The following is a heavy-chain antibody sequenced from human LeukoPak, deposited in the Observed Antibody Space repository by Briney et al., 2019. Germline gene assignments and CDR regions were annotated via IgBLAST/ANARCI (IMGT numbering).Heavy chain of an antibody. Sequence: PGRSLRLSCAASGFTFSSYAMHWVRQAPDKGLEWVAVISYDGSNKYYADSVKGRFTISRDNSKNTLYLQMNSLRAEDTAVYYCATSTVKYCSGGSCYDYWGQGTLVTVSS. D-gene: IGHD2-15*01. CDR1: GFTFSSYA. CDR3: ATSTVKYCSGGSCYDY. CDR2: ISYDGSNK. V-gene: IGHV3-30*04. J-gene: IGHJ4*02.